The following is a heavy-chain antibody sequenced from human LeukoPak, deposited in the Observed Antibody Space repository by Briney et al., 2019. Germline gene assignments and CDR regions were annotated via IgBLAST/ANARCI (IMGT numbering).Heavy chain of an antibody. J-gene: IGHJ4*02. CDR3: ARNSIFDFWSGYYPY. CDR1: GFTFSSYA. Sequence: GGSLRLSCAASGFTFSSYAMHCVCQAPGKGLEWVAVISYDGSNKYYADSVKGRFTISRDNSKNTLYLQMNSLRAEDTAVYYCARNSIFDFWSGYYPYWGQGSLVTVSS. V-gene: IGHV3-30*04. D-gene: IGHD3-3*01. CDR2: ISYDGSNK.